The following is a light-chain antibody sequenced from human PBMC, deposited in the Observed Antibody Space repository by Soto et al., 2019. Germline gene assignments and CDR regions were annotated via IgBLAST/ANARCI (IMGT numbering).Light chain of an antibody. CDR3: CSSGGSPTYV. CDR1: SSDVGAYDY. Sequence: QSALTQPASVSGSPGQSITISCTGTSSDVGAYDYVSWYQQHPDKAPKLMIFEVSDRPSGVSNRFSGSNSGNTASLTISGLKVEDEADYYCCSSGGSPTYVFGTGTKVTVL. CDR2: EVS. V-gene: IGLV2-23*02. J-gene: IGLJ1*01.